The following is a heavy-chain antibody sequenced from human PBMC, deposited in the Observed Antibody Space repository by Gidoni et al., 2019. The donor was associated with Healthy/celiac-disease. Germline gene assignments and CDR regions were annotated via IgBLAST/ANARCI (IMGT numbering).Heavy chain of an antibody. CDR2: VWFDGSNK. CDR1: GFTFSTYG. CDR3: ARGGKFNYGDSFDY. J-gene: IGHJ4*02. Sequence: QVQLVESGGGVVQPGRSLRLSCAASGFTFSTYGMHWVRQAPGKGLEWVAIVWFDGSNKYYVDSVKGRFTISRDSSKNTLYLQMNSLRAEDTAVYYCARGGKFNYGDSFDYWGQGTLVTVSS. D-gene: IGHD4-17*01. V-gene: IGHV3-33*01.